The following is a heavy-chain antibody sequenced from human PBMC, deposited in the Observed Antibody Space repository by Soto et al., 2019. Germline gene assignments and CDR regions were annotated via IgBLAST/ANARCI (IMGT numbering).Heavy chain of an antibody. CDR3: ARLDYGDLDDY. J-gene: IGHJ4*02. CDR2: IIPILGIA. Sequence: QVQLVQSGAEVKKPGSSVKVSCKASGGTFSSYTISWVRQVPGQGLEWMGRIIPILGIANYAQKFQGRVTITADKSTSTAYMELSSLRSEDTAVYYCARLDYGDLDDYWGQGTLVTVSS. CDR1: GGTFSSYT. D-gene: IGHD4-17*01. V-gene: IGHV1-69*02.